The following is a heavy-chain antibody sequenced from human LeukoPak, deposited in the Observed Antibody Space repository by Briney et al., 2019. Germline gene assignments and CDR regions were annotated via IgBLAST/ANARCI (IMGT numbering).Heavy chain of an antibody. CDR3: XXXXXXGWRRPYRVDFQH. D-gene: IGHD6-19*01. Sequence: CXVSGGSISSYYWSWIRQPPGKGLEWIGYIYYSGSTYYNPSLKSRVTISVDTSKNKFSLKQSSVNDADTAVYYCXXXXXXGWRRPYRVDFQHWGQGTLVTVSS. CDR2: IYYSGST. CDR1: GGSISSYY. J-gene: IGHJ1*01. V-gene: IGHV4-59*04.